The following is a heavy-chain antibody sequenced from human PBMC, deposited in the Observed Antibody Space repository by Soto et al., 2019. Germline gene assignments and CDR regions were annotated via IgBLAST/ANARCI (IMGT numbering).Heavy chain of an antibody. V-gene: IGHV3-23*01. D-gene: IGHD2-21*01. CDR1: GFTFSSYA. Sequence: EVQLLESGGGLVQPGGSLRLSCAGSGFTFSSYAMSWVRQAPGKGLEWVSGISTGGGTYYADSVKGRFTISRDNSKNTLYLQMNSLRAEDTALYYCAKSTSITYIHYYGLDVWGQGTTVTVSS. J-gene: IGHJ6*02. CDR2: ISTGGGT. CDR3: AKSTSITYIHYYGLDV.